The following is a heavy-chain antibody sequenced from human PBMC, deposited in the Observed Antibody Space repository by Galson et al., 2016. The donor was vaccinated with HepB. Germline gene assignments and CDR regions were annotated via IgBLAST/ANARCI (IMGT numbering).Heavy chain of an antibody. CDR2: IDPNSGAT. D-gene: IGHD6-19*01. Sequence: SVKVSCKASGYTFTGYYIHWVRQAPGQGLEWMGWIDPNSGATNYAQKFQGWVTMTRDTSISTAYMELSRLKFDDTAVYYCAKVMGRTGPNLPAVAAQGRLNYNYALDVWGQGTTVTVSS. V-gene: IGHV1-2*04. J-gene: IGHJ6*02. CDR1: GYTFTGYY. CDR3: AKVMGRTGPNLPAVAAQGRLNYNYALDV.